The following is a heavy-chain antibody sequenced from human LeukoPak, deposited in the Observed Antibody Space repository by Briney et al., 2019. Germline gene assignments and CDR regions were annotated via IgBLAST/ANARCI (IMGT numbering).Heavy chain of an antibody. J-gene: IGHJ5*02. CDR3: ARDGSGHWFDP. CDR1: GYTFNSYG. CDR2: INAYNGDT. V-gene: IGHV1-18*04. D-gene: IGHD6-25*01. Sequence: GASVKVSCKASGYTFNSYGISWVRQAPGQGLEWMGWINAYNGDTNHAQKFQGRVTMTTDTSTTTAYMELESLRSDDTAVYYCARDGSGHWFDPWGQGTLVTVSS.